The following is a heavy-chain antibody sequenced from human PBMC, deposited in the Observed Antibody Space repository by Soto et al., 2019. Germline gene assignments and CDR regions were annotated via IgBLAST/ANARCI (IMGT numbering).Heavy chain of an antibody. CDR1: GYTFTSYG. Sequence: VASVKVSCKASGYTFTSYGISWVRQAPGQGLEWMGWISAYNGNTNYAQKLQGRVTMTTDTSTSTAYMELRSLRSDDTAVYYCAKAGGRGYSYGYFDYWGQGTLVTV. J-gene: IGHJ4*02. CDR2: ISAYNGNT. D-gene: IGHD5-18*01. V-gene: IGHV1-18*01. CDR3: AKAGGRGYSYGYFDY.